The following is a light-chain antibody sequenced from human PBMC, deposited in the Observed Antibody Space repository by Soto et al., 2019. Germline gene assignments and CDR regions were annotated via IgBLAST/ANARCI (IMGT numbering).Light chain of an antibody. Sequence: IVLTQSPATLSLSPWERATLSCRASQSVSSYLAWYQQKPGQAPRLLIYDASNRATGIPARFSGSGSGTDFTLTITSLEPEDFAVYYCQHRSNWLAFGGGTKVDIK. V-gene: IGKV3-11*01. CDR1: QSVSSY. CDR3: QHRSNWLA. CDR2: DAS. J-gene: IGKJ4*01.